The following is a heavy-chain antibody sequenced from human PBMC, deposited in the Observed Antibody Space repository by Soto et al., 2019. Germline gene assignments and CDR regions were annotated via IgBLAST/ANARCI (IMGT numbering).Heavy chain of an antibody. V-gene: IGHV3-48*02. CDR2: ISLTGTTI. D-gene: IGHD3-22*01. CDR1: GFTFSNYN. J-gene: IGHJ4*02. CDR3: VIQNYPDSSGGNS. Sequence: EVQLVESGGGLAQPGGSLRLSCAASGFTFSNYNMNWVRVRQAPGKVLEWVSYISLTGTTIYYADSVKGRFTVSRDNAKNSLYLQMNSLRDEDTAIYYCVIQNYPDSSGGNSLGQGTLVTVSS.